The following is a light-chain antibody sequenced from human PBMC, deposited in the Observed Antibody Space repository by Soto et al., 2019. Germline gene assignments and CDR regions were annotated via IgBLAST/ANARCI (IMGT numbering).Light chain of an antibody. J-gene: IGKJ5*01. Sequence: IVMSQSPATLSVYTGERATLSCRASQSVSSNLAWYQQKPGQAPRLLIYGASTRATGIPARFSGSGSGTEFTLTISSLQSEDFAVYYCQQYNNWPITFGQRTRLEI. CDR1: QSVSSN. CDR3: QQYNNWPIT. V-gene: IGKV3-15*01. CDR2: GAS.